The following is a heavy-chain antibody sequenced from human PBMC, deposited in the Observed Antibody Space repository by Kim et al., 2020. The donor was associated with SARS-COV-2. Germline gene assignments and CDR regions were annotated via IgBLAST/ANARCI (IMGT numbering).Heavy chain of an antibody. D-gene: IGHD3-10*01. CDR3: AADVSGSGSYYDAFDI. Sequence: FQERVTITRDMSTSTAYMELSSLRSEDTAVYYCAADVSGSGSYYDAFDIWGQGTMVTVSS. V-gene: IGHV1-58*01. J-gene: IGHJ3*02.